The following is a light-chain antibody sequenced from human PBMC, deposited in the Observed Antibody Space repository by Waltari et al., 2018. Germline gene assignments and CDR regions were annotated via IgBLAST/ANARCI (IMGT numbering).Light chain of an antibody. CDR2: DVS. CDR1: SSDVGGYNY. Sequence: QSALTQPASVSGSPGQSITISCTGTSSDVGGYNYVSWYQQHPGKAPKLMIYDVSNRPSWVSNLFSGSKSGKTASLTISGLQAEDEADYYCSSYTSSSTPVVFGGGTKLTVL. J-gene: IGLJ2*01. V-gene: IGLV2-14*03. CDR3: SSYTSSSTPVV.